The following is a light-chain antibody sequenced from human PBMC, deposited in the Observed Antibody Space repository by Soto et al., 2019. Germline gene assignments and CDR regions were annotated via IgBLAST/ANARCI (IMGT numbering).Light chain of an antibody. J-gene: IGKJ5*01. CDR1: QSIGTY. CDR2: DAS. CDR3: QQSYMDTIT. V-gene: IGKV1-39*01. Sequence: DIQMTQSPSSLSASVGNRATITCRASQSIGTYLNWYQKKRGKAPNVXIYDASRLQSGVPSRFSGSGCGTDFTLTISSVQPEDFATYFCQQSYMDTITFGQGTRLEIK.